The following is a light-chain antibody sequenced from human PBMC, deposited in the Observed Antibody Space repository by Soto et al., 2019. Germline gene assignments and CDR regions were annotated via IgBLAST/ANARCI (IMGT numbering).Light chain of an antibody. CDR2: GNS. CDR1: SSNIGAGYD. Sequence: QSFLTQPPSVSGAAGQRVTISCTGSSSNIGAGYDVHWYRQLPGTAPKLLIYGNSNRPSGVPDRFSGSKSGTSASLAITGLQAEDEADYYCQSYDSSLSGYVFGTGTKVTVL. V-gene: IGLV1-40*01. CDR3: QSYDSSLSGYV. J-gene: IGLJ1*01.